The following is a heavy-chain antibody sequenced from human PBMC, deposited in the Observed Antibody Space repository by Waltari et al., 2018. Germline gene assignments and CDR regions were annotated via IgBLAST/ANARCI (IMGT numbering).Heavy chain of an antibody. CDR3: ARSAYYDYVWGSYRFEYFQH. V-gene: IGHV4-34*01. CDR2: INQFEST. Sequence: QVQLQQWGAGLLKPSETLSLTCAVYGGSFRGYSWHWLRQPPGKGREGIGEINQFESTNYNRSLKSRVTISVDTSKNQCSLNLNAGTAADTAVYYCARSAYYDYVWGSYRFEYFQHWGQGTLVTVSS. J-gene: IGHJ1*01. D-gene: IGHD3-16*02. CDR1: GGSFRGYS.